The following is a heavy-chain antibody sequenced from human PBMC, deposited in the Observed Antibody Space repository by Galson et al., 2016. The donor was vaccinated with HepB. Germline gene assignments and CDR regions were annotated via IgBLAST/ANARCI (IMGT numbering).Heavy chain of an antibody. Sequence: RLSVAASRCTFSSYASSWVRQSPGKGLEWGAGISGSGGSTYYADSVKGRFTISRDNSKNTLYLQMNSLRAEGTAVYYCANGPKTRSFDWLPNTCWGQGTLVSFSS. D-gene: IGHD3-9*01. J-gene: IGHJ1*01. CDR3: ANGPKTRSFDWLPNTC. CDR2: ISGSGGST. CDR1: RCTFSSYA. V-gene: IGHV3-23*01.